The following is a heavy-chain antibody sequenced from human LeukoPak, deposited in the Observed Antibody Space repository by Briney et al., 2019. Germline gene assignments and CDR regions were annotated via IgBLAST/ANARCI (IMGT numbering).Heavy chain of an antibody. CDR1: GFIFSSYA. D-gene: IGHD3-10*01. CDR3: VARAGGFRHFDY. CDR2: ISDSGGKT. J-gene: IGHJ4*02. Sequence: GGYLRLSCAASGFIFSSYAMSWVRQAPGKGLEWVSGISDSGGKTDSADSVKGRFTISRDNSKGKVYLQMNSLRAEDTAVYYCVARAGGFRHFDYWGQGTLVTVSS. V-gene: IGHV3-23*01.